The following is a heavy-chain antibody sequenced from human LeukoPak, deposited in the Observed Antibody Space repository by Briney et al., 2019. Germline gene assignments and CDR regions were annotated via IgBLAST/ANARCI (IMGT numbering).Heavy chain of an antibody. V-gene: IGHV1-2*02. D-gene: IGHD2-15*01. J-gene: IGHJ5*02. CDR3: ARSRFRWQPPNWFDP. CDR2: INPNSGGT. Sequence: GASVKVSCKASGYTFTGYYMHWVRQAPGQGLEWMGWINPNSGGTNYAQKFQGRVTMTRDTSISTAYMELSRLRSDDTAVYYCARSRFRWQPPNWFDPWGQGTLVTVSS. CDR1: GYTFTGYY.